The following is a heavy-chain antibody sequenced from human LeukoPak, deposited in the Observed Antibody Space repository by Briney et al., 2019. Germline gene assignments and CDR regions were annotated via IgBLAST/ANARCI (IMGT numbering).Heavy chain of an antibody. J-gene: IGHJ5*02. V-gene: IGHV4-34*01. D-gene: IGHD1-26*01. CDR3: ASIGFDP. CDR2: INHSGST. Sequence: SETLSLTCAVYGGSFSGYYWSWIRLPPGKGLEWIGEINHSGSTNYNPSLKSRVTISVDTSKNQFSLKLNSVTAADTAVYYCASIGFDPWGQGTLVTVSS. CDR1: GGSFSGYY.